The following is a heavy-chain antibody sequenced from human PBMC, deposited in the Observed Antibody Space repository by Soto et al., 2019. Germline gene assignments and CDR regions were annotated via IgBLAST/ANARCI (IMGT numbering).Heavy chain of an antibody. CDR3: ARGYYTSWYWFDR. CDR2: IYYSGST. CDR1: GGSVSTGVHY. D-gene: IGHD6-13*01. J-gene: IGHJ2*01. V-gene: IGHV4-61*08. Sequence: QVQLQDSGPGLVKPSETLSLTCTVSVSGGSVSTGVHYWSWIRQPPGKGLEWIGYIYYSGSTNSNPSLKRRVSISVDSSKNQFSLKLTSVTAADTAVYYCARGYYTSWYWFDRWGRGTLVTVSS.